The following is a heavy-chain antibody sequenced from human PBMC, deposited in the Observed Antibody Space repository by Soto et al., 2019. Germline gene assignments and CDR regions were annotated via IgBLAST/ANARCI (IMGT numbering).Heavy chain of an antibody. D-gene: IGHD4-17*01. CDR3: ARGGFPGHPSGEFGY. J-gene: IGHJ4*02. V-gene: IGHV3-11*03. CDR2: ISSSSSYT. Sequence: PGGSLRLSCAASGFTFSDYYMSWIRQAPGKGLEWVSYISSSSSYTNYADSVKGRFTISRDNAKNSLYLQMNSLRAEDTAVYYCARGGFPGHPSGEFGYWGQGTLVTVSS. CDR1: GFTFSDYY.